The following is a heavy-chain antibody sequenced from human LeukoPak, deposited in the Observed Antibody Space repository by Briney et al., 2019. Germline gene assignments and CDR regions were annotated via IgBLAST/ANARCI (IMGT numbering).Heavy chain of an antibody. V-gene: IGHV3-21*01. CDR1: GFTFSSYW. D-gene: IGHD2-2*01. Sequence: GGSLRLSCAASGFTFSSYWMSWVRQAPGKGLEWVSSISSSSSYIYYADSVKGRFTISRDNAKNSLYLQMNSLRAEDTAVYYCARVRREYQLLYYFDYWGQGTLVTVSS. CDR2: ISSSSSYI. CDR3: ARVRREYQLLYYFDY. J-gene: IGHJ4*02.